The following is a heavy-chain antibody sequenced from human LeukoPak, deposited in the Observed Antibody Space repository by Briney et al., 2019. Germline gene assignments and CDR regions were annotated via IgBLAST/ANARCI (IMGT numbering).Heavy chain of an antibody. CDR1: GFTFSSYA. J-gene: IGHJ4*02. CDR2: ISYDGSNK. D-gene: IGHD6-13*01. CDR3: AKGPRAAATDY. V-gene: IGHV3-30*04. Sequence: GGSLRLSCAASGFTFSSYAMHWVRQAPGKGLEWVAVISYDGSNKYYADSVKGRFTISRDNSKNTLYLQMNSLRAEDTAVYYCAKGPRAAATDYWGQGTLVTVSS.